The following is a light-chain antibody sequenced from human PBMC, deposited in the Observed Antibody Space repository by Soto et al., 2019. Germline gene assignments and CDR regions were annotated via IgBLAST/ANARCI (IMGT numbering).Light chain of an antibody. CDR3: QQLNSYPWT. Sequence: IQLTQSPSSLSASVGDRVTITCRASQDTSSYLAWYQQEPGKAPKLLLYAASTLQSGVPSRFSGSGSGTDFPLTISHLQPEDFASYYCQQLNSYPWTFGQGTKVEFK. CDR1: QDTSSY. CDR2: AAS. V-gene: IGKV1-9*01. J-gene: IGKJ1*01.